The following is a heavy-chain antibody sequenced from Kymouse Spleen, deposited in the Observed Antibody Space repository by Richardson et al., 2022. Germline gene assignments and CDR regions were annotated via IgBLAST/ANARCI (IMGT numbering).Heavy chain of an antibody. D-gene: IGHD4-17*01. Sequence: EVQLVESGGGLVKPGGSLRLSCAASGFTFSSYSMNWVRQAPGKGLEWVSSISSSSSYIYYADSVKGRFTISRDNAKNSLYLQMNSLRAEDTAVYYCARDGDYGDYGVYYYYYYGMDVWGQGTTVTVSS. J-gene: IGHJ6*02. CDR1: GFTFSSYS. CDR3: ARDGDYGDYGVYYYYYYGMDV. CDR2: ISSSSSYI. V-gene: IGHV3-21*03.